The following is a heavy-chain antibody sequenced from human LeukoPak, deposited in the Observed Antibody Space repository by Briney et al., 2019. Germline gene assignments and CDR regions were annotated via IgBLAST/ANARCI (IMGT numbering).Heavy chain of an antibody. D-gene: IGHD6-19*01. CDR1: GYTFTSYY. Sequence: ASVKVSCKASGYTFTSYYMHWVRQAPGQGLEWMGIINPSGGSTSYAQKFQGRVTMTTDTSTSTAYMELRSLRSDDTAVYYCARFYSSGWYPRGSSTFDYWGQGTLVTVSS. CDR3: ARFYSSGWYPRGSSTFDY. V-gene: IGHV1-46*01. CDR2: INPSGGST. J-gene: IGHJ4*02.